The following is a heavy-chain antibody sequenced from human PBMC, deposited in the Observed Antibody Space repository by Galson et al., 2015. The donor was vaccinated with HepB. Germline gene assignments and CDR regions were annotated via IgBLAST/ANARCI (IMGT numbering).Heavy chain of an antibody. J-gene: IGHJ4*02. V-gene: IGHV1-2*06. CDR2: INPNSGGT. CDR1: GYKFTSYY. CDR3: ARDRCSGGSCYSPGY. Sequence: SVKVSCKASGYKFTSYYMHWVRQAPGQGLEWMGRINPNSGGTNYAQKFQGRVTMTRDTSISTAYMELSRLRSDDTAVYYCARDRCSGGSCYSPGYWGQGTLVTVSS. D-gene: IGHD2-15*01.